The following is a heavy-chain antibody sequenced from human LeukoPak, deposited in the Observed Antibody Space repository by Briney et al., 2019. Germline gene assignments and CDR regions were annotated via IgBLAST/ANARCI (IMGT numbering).Heavy chain of an antibody. V-gene: IGHV4-39*07. D-gene: IGHD6-19*01. Sequence: KPSETLSLTCTVSGGSISSSSYYWGWIRQPPGKGLEWIGSIYYSGSTYYNPSLKSRVTISVDTSKNQFSLKLSSVTAADTAVYYCARRESYSSGPDDYWGQGTLVTVSS. J-gene: IGHJ4*02. CDR3: ARRESYSSGPDDY. CDR2: IYYSGST. CDR1: GGSISSSSYY.